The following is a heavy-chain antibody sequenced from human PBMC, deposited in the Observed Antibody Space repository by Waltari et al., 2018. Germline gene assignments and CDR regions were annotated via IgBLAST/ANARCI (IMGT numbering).Heavy chain of an antibody. CDR1: GYSFTSSW. J-gene: IGHJ4*02. Sequence: EVQLVQSGAEVKKPGESLTISCKGSGYSFTSSWIGWVRQLPGKGLEWMGIIYPGDSDTRYSPSFQGQVTISADKSISTAYLQGSSLKASDTAMYYCARLPRPYSGYYDYWGQGTLVTVSS. V-gene: IGHV5-51*01. CDR3: ARLPRPYSGYYDY. D-gene: IGHD5-12*01. CDR2: IYPGDSDT.